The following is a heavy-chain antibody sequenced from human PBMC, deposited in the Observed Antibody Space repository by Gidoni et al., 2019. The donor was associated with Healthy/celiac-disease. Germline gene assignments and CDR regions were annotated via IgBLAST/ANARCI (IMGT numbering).Heavy chain of an antibody. D-gene: IGHD4-4*01. CDR3: ARVYYSNYGYYYYGMDV. CDR1: GYTFTSYD. V-gene: IGHV1-8*01. CDR2: MNPNSGNT. Sequence: QVQLVQSGAEVKKPGASVKVSCKASGYTFTSYDINWVRQATGQGLEWMGWMNPNSGNTGYAQKFQGRVTMTRNTSISTAYMELSSLRSEDTAVYYCARVYYSNYGYYYYGMDVWGQGTTVTVSS. J-gene: IGHJ6*02.